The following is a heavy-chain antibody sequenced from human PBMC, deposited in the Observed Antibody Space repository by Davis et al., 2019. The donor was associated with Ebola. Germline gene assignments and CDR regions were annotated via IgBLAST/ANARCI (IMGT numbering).Heavy chain of an antibody. CDR3: ARGSGPYAFDI. V-gene: IGHV1-2*02. Sequence: AASVKVSCKASGYTFTGYYMHWVRQAPGQGLEWMGWIDPNSGGTNYAQKFQGRVTMTRGTSISTAYMELSRLRSDDTAVYYCARGSGPYAFDIWGQGTMVTVSS. CDR1: GYTFTGYY. D-gene: IGHD3-10*01. J-gene: IGHJ3*02. CDR2: IDPNSGGT.